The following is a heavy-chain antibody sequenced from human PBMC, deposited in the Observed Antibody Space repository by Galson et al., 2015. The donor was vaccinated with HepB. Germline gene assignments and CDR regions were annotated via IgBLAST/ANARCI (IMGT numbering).Heavy chain of an antibody. CDR1: GVTFTRYA. J-gene: IGHJ4*02. D-gene: IGHD3-16*01. CDR2: ISGSGDIT. V-gene: IGHV3-23*01. CDR3: AKVAILGATPHYFDY. Sequence: SLRLSCAASGVTFTRYAIRWVRQAPGEGLDWVSSISGSGDITYFGDSVEGRFTTSRDNSKNTVFLQMHTLRAEDTAVYYCAKVAILGATPHYFDYLGQGTLVTVAS.